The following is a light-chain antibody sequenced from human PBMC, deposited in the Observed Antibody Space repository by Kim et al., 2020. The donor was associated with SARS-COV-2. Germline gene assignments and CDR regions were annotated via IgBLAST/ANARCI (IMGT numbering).Light chain of an antibody. J-gene: IGLJ3*02. Sequence: VSVSQGQTANFTCSGDNLGDKYICWYQQKSGQSPVLVIYQNYKRPSGIPERFSGSNSGNTATLTISGTQAMDEADYYCQAWDFNRVFGRGTRLTVL. CDR3: QAWDFNRV. V-gene: IGLV3-1*01. CDR2: QNY. CDR1: NLGDKY.